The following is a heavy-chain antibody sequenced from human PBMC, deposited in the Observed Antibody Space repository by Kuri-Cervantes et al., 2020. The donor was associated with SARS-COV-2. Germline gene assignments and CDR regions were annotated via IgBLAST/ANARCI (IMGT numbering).Heavy chain of an antibody. J-gene: IGHJ2*01. D-gene: IGHD2-2*02. Sequence: GESLKISCAASGFSFSSDSMNWVRQAPGKGLEWVSSISSSSSYIYYADSVKGRFTISRDNAKNSLYLQMNSLRAEDTAVYYWARARRGDIVVVPAAIASQVHPGNWYFDLWGRGTLVTVSS. CDR2: ISSSSSYI. V-gene: IGHV3-21*01. CDR1: GFSFSSDS. CDR3: ARARRGDIVVVPAAIASQVHPGNWYFDL.